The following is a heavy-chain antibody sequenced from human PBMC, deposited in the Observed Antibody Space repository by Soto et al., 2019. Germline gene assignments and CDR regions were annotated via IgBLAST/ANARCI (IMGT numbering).Heavy chain of an antibody. V-gene: IGHV1-18*01. D-gene: IGHD3-16*02. J-gene: IGHJ5*02. CDR2: ISADNGYT. Sequence: GASVKVSCKASGYTFTSYGISWVRQAPGQGLEWMGWISADNGYTKYAHNFQGRVTMTTDTSTSTAYMELRSLRSDDTAVYYCATGGELLLSNWFAPWGEGNLFTVSS. CDR3: ATGGELLLSNWFAP. CDR1: GYTFTSYG.